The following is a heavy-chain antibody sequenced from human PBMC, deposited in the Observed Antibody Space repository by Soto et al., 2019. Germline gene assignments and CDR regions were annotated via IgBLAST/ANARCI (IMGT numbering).Heavy chain of an antibody. CDR1: GWTFSTLA. D-gene: IGHD2-15*01. CDR2: IIPIFGTV. V-gene: IGHV1-69*06. CDR3: TQPPVCSSGNCHPP. Sequence: SGNVSCQASGWTFSTLAIRWVRQAPGQGLEWMGGIIPIFGTVNYAQKFRGRVTFTADKSTTTAYMELSSLTSEDTAVYYCTQPPVCSSGNCHPPWGQGTVVPGS. J-gene: IGHJ5*02.